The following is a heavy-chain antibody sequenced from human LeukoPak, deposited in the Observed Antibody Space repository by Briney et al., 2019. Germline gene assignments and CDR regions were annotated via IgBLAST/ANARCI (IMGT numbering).Heavy chain of an antibody. D-gene: IGHD2-2*01. CDR1: GGSFSGYY. CDR3: ARRAGYCSSTSCYWAYYFDY. Sequence: SETLSLTCAVYGGSFSGYYWSWIRQPPGKGLEWIGEINHSGSTNYNPSLTSRVTISVDTSKNQFSLKLSSVTAADTAVYYCARRAGYCSSTSCYWAYYFDYWGQGTLVTVSS. J-gene: IGHJ4*02. V-gene: IGHV4-34*01. CDR2: INHSGST.